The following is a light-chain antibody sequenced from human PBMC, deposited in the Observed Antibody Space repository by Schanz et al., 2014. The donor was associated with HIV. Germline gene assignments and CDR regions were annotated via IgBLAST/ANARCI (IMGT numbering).Light chain of an antibody. CDR3: QQYGSSPRT. CDR2: DAS. Sequence: EIVLTQSPATLSLSPGERATLSCRASQNIHNYLAWYQQKPGQAPRLLIYDASKRATGIPDRFSGSGSGTDFTLTISRLEPEDFAVYYCQQYGSSPRTFGQGTKVEIK. V-gene: IGKV3-20*01. J-gene: IGKJ1*01. CDR1: QNIHNY.